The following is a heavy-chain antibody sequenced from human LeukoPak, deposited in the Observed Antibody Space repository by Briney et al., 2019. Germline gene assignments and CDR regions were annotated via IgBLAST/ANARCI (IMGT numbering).Heavy chain of an antibody. Sequence: GGSLRLSCVASGFTFRNFGFHWVRQAPDKGLEWVAFIEHDGSIASYSESVKGRFSLSRDDSKTAVSPQMNSLRAEDTALYYCVKDVVPGRTGAGPGSWGQGTLVTVSS. J-gene: IGHJ5*02. CDR3: VKDVVPGRTGAGPGS. CDR1: GFTFRNFG. D-gene: IGHD6-13*01. CDR2: IEHDGSIA. V-gene: IGHV3-30*02.